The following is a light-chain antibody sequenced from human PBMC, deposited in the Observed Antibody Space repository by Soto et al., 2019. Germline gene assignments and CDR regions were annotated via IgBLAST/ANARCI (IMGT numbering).Light chain of an antibody. Sequence: SYELTQPPSVSVAPGQTATITCGGNNIGGKTVHWYQQKPGQAPVLVVYDDSHRPSGIPERFSGSNSGNTATLTISRVEAGDEADYYCQVWDSTSDRYVFGTGTKVTVL. CDR3: QVWDSTSDRYV. V-gene: IGLV3-21*02. CDR1: NIGGKT. J-gene: IGLJ1*01. CDR2: DDS.